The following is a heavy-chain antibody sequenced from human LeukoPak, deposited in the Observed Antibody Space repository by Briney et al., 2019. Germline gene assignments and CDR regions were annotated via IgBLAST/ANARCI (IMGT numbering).Heavy chain of an antibody. CDR2: IYSGGST. Sequence: PGGSLRLSCAASGFTVSSNYMSWVRQAPGKGLEWVSVIYSGGSTYYADSVKGRFTISRDNSKNTLYLPMNSLRAEDTAVYYCASALHPSGYYYWGQGTLVTVSS. J-gene: IGHJ4*02. CDR3: ASALHPSGYYY. D-gene: IGHD3-22*01. V-gene: IGHV3-66*01. CDR1: GFTVSSNY.